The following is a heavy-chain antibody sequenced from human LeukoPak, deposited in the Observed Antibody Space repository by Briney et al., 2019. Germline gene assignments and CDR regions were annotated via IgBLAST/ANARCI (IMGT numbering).Heavy chain of an antibody. CDR3: ARVAYGDYGVFDY. V-gene: IGHV3-74*01. Sequence: QSGGSLRLSCAASRFTFSDYWMHWVRQAPGKGLVWVSRINRDGGGTTYADSVKGRFTISRDNAKNTLYLQMNSLRAEDTAVYFCARVAYGDYGVFDYWGQGTLVTVSS. J-gene: IGHJ4*02. D-gene: IGHD4-17*01. CDR1: RFTFSDYW. CDR2: INRDGGGT.